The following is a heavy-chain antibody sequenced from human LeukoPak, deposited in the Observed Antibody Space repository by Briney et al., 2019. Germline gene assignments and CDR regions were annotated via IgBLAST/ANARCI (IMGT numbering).Heavy chain of an antibody. J-gene: IGHJ4*02. CDR1: GFTFSSYA. CDR2: ISGSGTST. D-gene: IGHD6-19*01. V-gene: IGHV3-23*01. CDR3: AKVRDSSGSDY. Sequence: GGSLRLSCAASGFTFSSYAMTGVRQAPGKGLEWVSSISGSGTSTYYTDSVKGRFTISRDNSENTLYLQMNSLIAEDTAVYYCAKVRDSSGSDYWGQGTLVTVSS.